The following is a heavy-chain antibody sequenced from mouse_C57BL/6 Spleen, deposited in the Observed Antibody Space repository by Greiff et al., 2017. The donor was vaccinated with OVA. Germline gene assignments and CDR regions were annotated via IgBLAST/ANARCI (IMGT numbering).Heavy chain of an antibody. CDR3: ARHDGYYVDCSFDV. V-gene: IGHV1-62-2*01. CDR2: FYPGSGSI. J-gene: IGHJ1*03. D-gene: IGHD2-3*01. Sequence: QVQLQQSGAELVKPGASVKLSCKASGYTFTEYTIHWVKQRSGQGLEWIGWFYPGSGSIKYKEKFKDKVTLTADKSSRTVYMELSRLTSEHSAVYFGARHDGYYVDCSFDVWGTGTTVTVSS. CDR1: GYTFTEYT.